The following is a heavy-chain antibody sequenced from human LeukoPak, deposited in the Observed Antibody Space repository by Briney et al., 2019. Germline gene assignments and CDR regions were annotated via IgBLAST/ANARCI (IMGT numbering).Heavy chain of an antibody. CDR1: GFTFSNYG. CDR2: IWYDGSYK. D-gene: IGHD6-13*01. CDR3: AKVVQYTASTGTGLDY. V-gene: IGHV3-33*06. J-gene: IGHJ4*02. Sequence: GGSLRLSCAASGFTFSNYGMHWVRQAPGKGLDWVAVIWYDGSYKYYADSVKGRFTISRDNSKNTLYLQMNSLRAEDTAVYYCAKVVQYTASTGTGLDYWGQGTLVSVSS.